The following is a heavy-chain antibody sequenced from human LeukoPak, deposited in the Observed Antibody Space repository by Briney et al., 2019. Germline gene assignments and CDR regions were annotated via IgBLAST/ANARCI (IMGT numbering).Heavy chain of an antibody. CDR1: GGSISSGGYY. V-gene: IGHV4-31*03. CDR2: IYYSGST. CDR3: ARHIAVGKTFDY. J-gene: IGHJ4*02. Sequence: PSQTLSPTCTVSGGSISSGGYYWSWIRQHPGKGLEWIGYIYYSGSTYYNPSLKSRVTISVDTSKNQFSLKLSSVTAADTAVYYCARHIAVGKTFDYWGQGTLVTVSS. D-gene: IGHD6-19*01.